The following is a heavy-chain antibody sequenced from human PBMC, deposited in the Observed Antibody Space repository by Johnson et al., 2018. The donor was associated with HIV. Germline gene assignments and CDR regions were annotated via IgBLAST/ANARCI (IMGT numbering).Heavy chain of an antibody. Sequence: QVQLVESGGGVVQPGGSLRLSCAASGFTFSSYGMHWVRQAPGKGLEWMAFISYDGSNNYFTDSVRGRFTISRDNSKNTLFLQVNSLRAEDTAVYYCVRRFYDSSAFDIWGQGTLVTVSS. CDR3: VRRFYDSSAFDI. V-gene: IGHV3-30*19. D-gene: IGHD3-22*01. CDR1: GFTFSSYG. CDR2: ISYDGSNN. J-gene: IGHJ3*02.